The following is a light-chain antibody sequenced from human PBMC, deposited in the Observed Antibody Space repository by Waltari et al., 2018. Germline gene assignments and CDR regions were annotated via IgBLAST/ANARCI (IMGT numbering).Light chain of an antibody. CDR2: AAS. CDR1: QGISNY. J-gene: IGKJ3*01. Sequence: DIQMTQSPSSLSASVGDRVTITCLASQGISNYLAWYQQKPGKVPKLLIYAASTLQSGVPSRFSGSGSGTDFTLTISSLQPEDVATYYCQKYNSAPIFTFGPGTKVDIK. V-gene: IGKV1-27*01. CDR3: QKYNSAPIFT.